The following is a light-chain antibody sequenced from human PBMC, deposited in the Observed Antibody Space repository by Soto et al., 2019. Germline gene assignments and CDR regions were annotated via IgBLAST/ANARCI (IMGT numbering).Light chain of an antibody. CDR1: QGVSDY. CDR3: QQYSDYPWT. CDR2: AAS. J-gene: IGKJ1*01. V-gene: IGKV1-8*01. Sequence: AIRMTQSPSSLSATTGDRVTITCRASQGVSDYLAWYQQKPGKAPKVLIYAASTLQSGVPPRFSGSGSGTDFTLTISCLQSEDFATYYCQQYSDYPWTFGQGTKVEIK.